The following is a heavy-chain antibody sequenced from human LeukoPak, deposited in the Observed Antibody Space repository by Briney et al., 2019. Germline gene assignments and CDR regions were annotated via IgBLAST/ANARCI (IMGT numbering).Heavy chain of an antibody. CDR2: ISSSSSYI. CDR1: GFSFSSYS. V-gene: IGHV3-21*01. D-gene: IGHD1/OR15-1a*01. Sequence: GPLRLCCAASGFSFSSYSMSWVRQAPGKGLEWVSSISSSSSYIYYADSVKGRFTISRDNSKNTLYLQMGSLRAEDMAVYYCARSSGTTVLLGYWGQGTLVTVSS. CDR3: ARSSGTTVLLGY. J-gene: IGHJ4*02.